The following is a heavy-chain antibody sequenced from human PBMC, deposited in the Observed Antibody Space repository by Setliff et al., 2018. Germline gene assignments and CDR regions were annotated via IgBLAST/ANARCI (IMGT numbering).Heavy chain of an antibody. CDR3: ARQLCSSGYCYATTFDC. CDR2: IYRSGST. J-gene: IGHJ4*02. V-gene: IGHV4-38-2*01. CDR1: GYSISSGYY. D-gene: IGHD3-22*01. Sequence: PSETLSLTCAVSGYSISSGYYWGWIRQAPGKGLEWIASIYRSGSTYYNPSLKSRVTISVDTSKNQFPLKLSSVTASDAAVYYCARQLCSSGYCYATTFDCWGQGTLVTVSS.